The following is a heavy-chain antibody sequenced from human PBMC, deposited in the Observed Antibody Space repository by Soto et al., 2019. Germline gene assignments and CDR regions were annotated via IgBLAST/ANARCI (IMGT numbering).Heavy chain of an antibody. J-gene: IGHJ4*02. CDR2: SHHGGGT. Sequence: LETLSLTCTVSASSITDASYWGWIRQPPGKGLEWIGSSHHGGGTYYNPSLKSRVTISVDTSKNQLSLKLTSVAAADAAVYYCARVLSLGSTWYFDYWGQGTQVTVSS. D-gene: IGHD6-13*01. CDR1: ASSITDASY. V-gene: IGHV4-38-2*02. CDR3: ARVLSLGSTWYFDY.